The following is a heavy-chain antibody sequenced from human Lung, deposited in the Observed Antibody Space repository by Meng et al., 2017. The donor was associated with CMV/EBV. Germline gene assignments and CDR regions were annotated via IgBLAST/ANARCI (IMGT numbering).Heavy chain of an antibody. V-gene: IGHV3-43D*03. CDR1: GFTFDNHA. D-gene: IGHD3-22*01. CDR3: AKDHDSSWRIMDV. CDR2: ISWDGGRT. J-gene: IGHJ6*02. Sequence: GGSLSLSCVASGFTFDNHAMHWVRQAPGRGLEWVSLISWDGGRTSYADSVKGRFTISRDNSKNSLFLQMNSLRPEDSALYYCAKDHDSSWRIMDVWGQGTTVTVSS.